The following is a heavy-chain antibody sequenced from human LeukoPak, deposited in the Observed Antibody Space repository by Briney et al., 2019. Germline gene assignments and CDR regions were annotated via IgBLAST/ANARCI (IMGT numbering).Heavy chain of an antibody. CDR2: SSGSGGIT. CDR3: AKGGTESYHYYGMDV. CDR1: GFTFSRYA. Sequence: GGSLRLSCEASGFTFSRYAMIWVRQAPGKGLEWVSGSSGSGGITSYADSVKGRFTISRDNSKNTLYLQMRSLRAEDTALYYCAKGGTESYHYYGMDVWGQGTTVTVSS. J-gene: IGHJ6*02. D-gene: IGHD1-26*01. V-gene: IGHV3-23*01.